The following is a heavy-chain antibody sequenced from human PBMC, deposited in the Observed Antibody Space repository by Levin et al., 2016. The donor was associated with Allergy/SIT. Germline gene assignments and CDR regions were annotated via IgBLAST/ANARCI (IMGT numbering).Heavy chain of an antibody. CDR2: ISAYTGTT. V-gene: IGHV1-18*01. J-gene: IGHJ4*02. D-gene: IGHD2-21*02. CDR1: GGSFSSYA. CDR3: ARVRRTAYCGGDCYSRRYFDF. Sequence: ASVKVSCKASGGSFSSYAITWVRQAPGQGLEWMGWISAYTGTTNYAQKFQGRVTMATDTSTHTAYMEVRSLTSDDTAVYYCARVRRTAYCGGDCYSRRYFDFWGQGTLITVSS.